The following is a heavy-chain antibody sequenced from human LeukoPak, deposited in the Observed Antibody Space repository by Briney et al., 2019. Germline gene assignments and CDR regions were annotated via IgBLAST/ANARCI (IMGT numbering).Heavy chain of an antibody. CDR3: AKAGSIRFDY. D-gene: IGHD1-26*01. J-gene: IGHJ4*02. CDR1: GFTFSSYS. Sequence: GGSLRLSCAASGFTFSSYSMNWVRQAPGKGLEWVSSISSSSSYIYYADSVKGRFTISRDNSKNTLYLQMNNLRAEDTAVYYCAKAGSIRFDYWGQGTLATVSS. CDR2: ISSSSSYI. V-gene: IGHV3-21*04.